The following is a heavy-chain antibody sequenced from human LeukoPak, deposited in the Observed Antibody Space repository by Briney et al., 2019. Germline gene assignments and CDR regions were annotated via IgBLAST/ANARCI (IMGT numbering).Heavy chain of an antibody. D-gene: IGHD2-2*01. J-gene: IGHJ4*02. CDR3: ARVSSLGYYFDY. CDR2: IYYSGST. V-gene: IGHV4-59*01. CDR1: GDPISRYY. Sequence: SETLSLTCNVSGDPISRYYWSWIRQPPGKGLEWIGYIYYSGSTNYNPSLESRVTISVDTSKNQFSLKLRSVTAADTAVYYCARVSSLGYYFDYWGQGTLVTVSS.